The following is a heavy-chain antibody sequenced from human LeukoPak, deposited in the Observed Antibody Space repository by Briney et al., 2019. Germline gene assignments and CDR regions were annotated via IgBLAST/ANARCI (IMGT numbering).Heavy chain of an antibody. D-gene: IGHD2-21*01. V-gene: IGHV3-21*01. CDR3: ASLRGAIVGEDY. J-gene: IGHJ4*02. CDR1: GFTFSSYS. CDR2: ISSSSSYI. Sequence: GGSLRLSCAASGFTFSSYSMNWVRQAPGKGLEWVSSISSSSSYIYYADSVKGRFTISRDNAKNSLYLQMNSLRAEDTAVYYCASLRGAIVGEDYWGQGTLVTVSS.